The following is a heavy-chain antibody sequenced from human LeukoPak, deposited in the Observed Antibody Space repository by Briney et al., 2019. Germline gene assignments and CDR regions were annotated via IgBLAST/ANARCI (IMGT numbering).Heavy chain of an antibody. CDR2: ISGSGTI. D-gene: IGHD3-10*01. CDR3: ARDSGTTGEVKFDP. Sequence: SETLSLTCTVSGGSINSYWGWIRQPAGKGLEWIGRISGSGTITYNPALQSRLSISIDTSKNQFSLKLMSVTAADTAVYYCARDSGTTGEVKFDPWGQGTLVTVSS. CDR1: GGSINSY. J-gene: IGHJ5*02. V-gene: IGHV4-4*07.